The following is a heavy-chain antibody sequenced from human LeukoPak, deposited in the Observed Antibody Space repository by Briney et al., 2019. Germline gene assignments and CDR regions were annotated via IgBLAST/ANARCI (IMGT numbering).Heavy chain of an antibody. CDR1: GYTLTGSY. D-gene: IGHD4-17*01. Sequence: GASVTVSCKVYGYTLTGSYIHWVRQAPGQGLEWMGWINFNSGGTNYAQKFQGRVTMTRDTSISTAYMELSRLRSDDTAVYYCASTKDYGDYGWFDPWGQGTLVTVSS. J-gene: IGHJ5*02. CDR3: ASTKDYGDYGWFDP. CDR2: INFNSGGT. V-gene: IGHV1-2*02.